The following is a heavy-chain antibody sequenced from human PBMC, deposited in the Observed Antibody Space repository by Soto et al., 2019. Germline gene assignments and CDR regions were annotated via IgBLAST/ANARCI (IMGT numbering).Heavy chain of an antibody. CDR2: IYPDDFDT. Sequence: GESLKISCKASRYSFTIYWIGWVLQMPGKGLEWMGIIYPDDFDTKYSPSFQGQVTISADKTISTAYLQWSSLKASDTAMYYCARYFAGGTRDYGVDVWGQGTTVTVSS. CDR3: ARYFAGGTRDYGVDV. V-gene: IGHV5-51*01. CDR1: RYSFTIYW. J-gene: IGHJ6*02. D-gene: IGHD2-15*01.